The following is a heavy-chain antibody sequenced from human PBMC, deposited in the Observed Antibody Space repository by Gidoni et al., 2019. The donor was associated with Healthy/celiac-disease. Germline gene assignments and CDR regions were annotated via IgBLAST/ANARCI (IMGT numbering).Heavy chain of an antibody. Sequence: QVQLVQSGAEVKTPGASVKVYCTASGYTFPSYGISWVRQAPGQGLEWMGWISAYNGNTNYAQKLQGRVTMTTDTSTSTAYMELRSLRSDDTAVYYCATYLVRGSFDYWGQGTLVTVSS. J-gene: IGHJ4*02. CDR1: GYTFPSYG. D-gene: IGHD3-10*01. V-gene: IGHV1-18*01. CDR3: ATYLVRGSFDY. CDR2: ISAYNGNT.